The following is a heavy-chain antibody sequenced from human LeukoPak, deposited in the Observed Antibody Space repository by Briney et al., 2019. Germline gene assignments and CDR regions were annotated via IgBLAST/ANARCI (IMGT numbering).Heavy chain of an antibody. J-gene: IGHJ5*02. CDR3: ARDTYDFWGGYWPPEWGPQNWFDP. V-gene: IGHV1-46*01. Sequence: ASVKVSCKASGYTFTSYYMHWVRQAPGQGLEWMGIINPSGGSTSYAQKFQGRVTMTRDTSTSTVYMELSSLRSEDTAVYYCARDTYDFWGGYWPPEWGPQNWFDPWGQGTLVTVSS. CDR1: GYTFTSYY. CDR2: INPSGGST. D-gene: IGHD3-3*01.